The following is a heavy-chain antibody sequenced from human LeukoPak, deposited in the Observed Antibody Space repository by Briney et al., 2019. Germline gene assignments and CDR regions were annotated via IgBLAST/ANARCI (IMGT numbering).Heavy chain of an antibody. CDR1: GGSISSYY. J-gene: IGHJ4*02. V-gene: IGHV4-59*01. CDR2: IYYSGST. CDR3: ARVSSHYYDSSGYYYPEIDY. Sequence: KPSETLSLTCTVSGGSISSYYWSWIRQPLGKGLEWIGYIYYSGSTNYNPSLKSRVTVSVDTSKNQFSLKLSSVTAADTAVYYCARVSSHYYDSSGYYYPEIDYWGQGTLVTVSS. D-gene: IGHD3-22*01.